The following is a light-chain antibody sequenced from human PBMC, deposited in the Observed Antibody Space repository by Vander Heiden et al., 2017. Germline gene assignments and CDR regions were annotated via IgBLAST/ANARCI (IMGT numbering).Light chain of an antibody. J-gene: IGLJ3*02. CDR2: YNSDSDK. CDR3: LIWHTSAWV. CDR1: SEINVGTSS. Sequence: AVLTRPSSPSASPGASASLTCTLRSEINVGTSSIYWYQLKPGSPPQYLLMYNSDSDKQQGSRVPRRFSGSKDASANAGILLISGLHSEDEADYDCLIWHTSAWVFGGGTKLTVL. V-gene: IGLV5-45*03.